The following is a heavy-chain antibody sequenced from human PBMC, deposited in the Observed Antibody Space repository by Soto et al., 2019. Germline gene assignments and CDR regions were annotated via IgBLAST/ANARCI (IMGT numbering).Heavy chain of an antibody. CDR1: GFIFSNFG. CDR3: AKDTFYHDSSGYYVFDY. D-gene: IGHD3-22*01. V-gene: IGHV3-30*18. CDR2: ISYDGSNN. J-gene: IGHJ4*02. Sequence: QVQLVESGGGVFQPGRDLRLSCAASGFIFSNFGMHWVRQAPGKGLEWVAHISYDGSNNNYADSVKGRFTISRDNSENTLYLQMNSLRAEDTAAYYCAKDTFYHDSSGYYVFDYWGQGTLVTV.